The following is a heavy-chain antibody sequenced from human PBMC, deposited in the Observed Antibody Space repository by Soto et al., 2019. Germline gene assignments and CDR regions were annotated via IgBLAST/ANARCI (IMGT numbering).Heavy chain of an antibody. CDR2: IYLDDDQ. D-gene: IGHD4-17*01. V-gene: IGHV2-5*02. J-gene: IGHJ4*02. CDR3: AHAGDYDLLSFDH. CDR1: GFSLTTTTMG. Sequence: QITLKESGPPLVRPAQTLTLTCAFSGFSLTTTTMGVAWNRQPPGKALEWLALIYLDDDQRYSPSLKDRLTTSKDTSRSRVVLTISNMNPEDTGTYFCAHAGDYDLLSFDHWGPGTLVTVSS.